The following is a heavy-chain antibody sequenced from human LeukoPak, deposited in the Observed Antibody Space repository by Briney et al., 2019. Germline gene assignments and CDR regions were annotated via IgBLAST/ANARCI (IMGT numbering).Heavy chain of an antibody. CDR3: ARSYSLLGRRLPAYFDY. V-gene: IGHV4-38-2*01. D-gene: IGHD3-16*01. Sequence: SETLSLTCAVSGYSISSEYYWGWIRQPPGKELEWIGSIYHSGSTYYNPSLKRRVTISVDTSNSQFSLRLSSVTAADTSVYYCARSYSLLGRRLPAYFDYWGQGTLVTVSS. J-gene: IGHJ4*02. CDR2: IYHSGST. CDR1: GYSISSEYY.